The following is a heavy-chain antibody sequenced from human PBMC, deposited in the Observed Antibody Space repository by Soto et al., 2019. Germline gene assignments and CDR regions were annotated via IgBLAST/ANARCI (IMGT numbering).Heavy chain of an antibody. CDR2: ISYDGSHK. J-gene: IGHJ4*02. V-gene: IGHV3-30*18. CDR3: AKDPRPRIQMVRGVTDY. Sequence: QVQLLESGGGVVQPGRSLRLSCASSGFTFSSYGMHWVRQAPGKGLEWVAVISYDGSHKYYADSVKGRFSSSRDNSTNTLFLQMNSRRAEATALYSCAKDPRPRIQMVRGVTDYYGQGTLVTVSS. CDR1: GFTFSSYG. D-gene: IGHD3-10*01.